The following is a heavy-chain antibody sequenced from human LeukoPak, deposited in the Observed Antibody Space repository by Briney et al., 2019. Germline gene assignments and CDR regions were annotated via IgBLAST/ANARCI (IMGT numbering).Heavy chain of an antibody. CDR2: ITSSGDGT. CDR1: GFTFSIYA. V-gene: IGHV3-23*01. CDR3: AKDRPNYYGSNGHYYRRDGDY. Sequence: PGGSLRLSCAASGFTFSIYAMSWVRQAPGKGLQWVSSITSSGDGTYYADSVKGRFTIYRDNSENMLYMQMNSLRVEDTAVYFCAKDRPNYYGSNGHYYRRDGDYWGQGTLVTVS. J-gene: IGHJ4*02. D-gene: IGHD3-22*01.